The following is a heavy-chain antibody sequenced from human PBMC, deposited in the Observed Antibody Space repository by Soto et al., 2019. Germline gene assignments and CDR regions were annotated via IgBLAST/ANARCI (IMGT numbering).Heavy chain of an antibody. D-gene: IGHD4-17*01. CDR2: ISSSSSYI. Sequence: GGSLRLSCADSGFSFSSHPMQWVRQAPGKGLERVSYISSSSSYIYYADSVKGRFTISRDNAKNSLYLQMNSLRAEDTAVYYCARDADGDSTEWYSYGMDVWGQGTTVTVSS. V-gene: IGHV3-21*01. CDR1: GFSFSSHP. CDR3: ARDADGDSTEWYSYGMDV. J-gene: IGHJ6*02.